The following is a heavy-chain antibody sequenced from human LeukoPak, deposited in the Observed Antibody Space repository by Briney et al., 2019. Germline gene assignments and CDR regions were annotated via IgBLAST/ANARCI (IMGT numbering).Heavy chain of an antibody. D-gene: IGHD5-18*01. V-gene: IGHV3-30*18. CDR1: GFTVSSNY. CDR2: ISYDGSNK. J-gene: IGHJ4*02. CDR3: AKDPGYSYGLPDY. Sequence: GGSLRLSCAASGFTVSSNYMSWVRQAPGKGLEWVAVISYDGSNKYYADSVKGRFTISRDNSKNTLYLQMNSLRAEDTAVYYCAKDPGYSYGLPDYWGQGTLVTVSS.